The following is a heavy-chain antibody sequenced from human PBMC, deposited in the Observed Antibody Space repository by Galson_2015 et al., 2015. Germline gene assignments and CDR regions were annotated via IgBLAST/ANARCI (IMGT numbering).Heavy chain of an antibody. CDR2: INPNSGGT. V-gene: IGHV1-2*04. J-gene: IGHJ4*02. D-gene: IGHD1-26*01. CDR1: GYTFTGYY. CDR3: ARGDSVSFYVGGLDY. Sequence: SVKVSCKASGYTFTGYYMHWVRQAPGQGLEWMGWINPNSGGTNYAQKFQGWVTMTRDTSISTAYMELSRMRSDDTDVYYCARGDSVSFYVGGLDYWGQGTLVTVSS.